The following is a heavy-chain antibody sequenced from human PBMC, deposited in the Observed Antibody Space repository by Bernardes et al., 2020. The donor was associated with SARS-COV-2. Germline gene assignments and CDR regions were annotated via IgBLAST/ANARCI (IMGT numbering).Heavy chain of an antibody. CDR2: INFSGTT. CDR3: ARAVWGIWHFDL. V-gene: IGHV4-34*01. J-gene: IGHJ2*01. CDR1: GWSLRGHY. Sequence: SETLSPTFGVYGWSLRGHYWNWIRQSPGKGLEWIGEINFSGTTNYNPSLKSRVTLSADTSKNHFSLKLSSVTAADTAVYFCARAVWGIWHFDLWGRGTLVSVSS. D-gene: IGHD3-16*01.